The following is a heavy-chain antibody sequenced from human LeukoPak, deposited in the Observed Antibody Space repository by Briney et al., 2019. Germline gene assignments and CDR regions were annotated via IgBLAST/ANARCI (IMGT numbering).Heavy chain of an antibody. CDR3: ARHGSITMVRGRLRYYYMDV. D-gene: IGHD3-10*01. J-gene: IGHJ6*03. CDR2: IYSGGST. V-gene: IGHV3-66*04. Sequence: GGSLRLSCGASGFVFSSYSFNWVRQAPGKGLEWVSVIYSGGSTYYADSVKGRFTISRDNSKNTLYLQMNSLRAEDTAVYYCARHGSITMVRGRLRYYYMDVWGKGTTVTISS. CDR1: GFVFSSYS.